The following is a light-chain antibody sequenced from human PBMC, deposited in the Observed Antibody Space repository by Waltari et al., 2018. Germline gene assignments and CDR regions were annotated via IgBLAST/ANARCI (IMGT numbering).Light chain of an antibody. CDR3: QQCLTYPQA. CDR1: QGIRSG. Sequence: AIQLTQSPSSLSASIGDRVTISCRASQGIRSGLAWYQQKPGQPPKLLIYDASTLDSGVPSRFSGSGSGTDFTLTISSLQPEDFATYYCQQCLTYPQASGQGTRLEIK. V-gene: IGKV1-13*02. J-gene: IGKJ5*01. CDR2: DAS.